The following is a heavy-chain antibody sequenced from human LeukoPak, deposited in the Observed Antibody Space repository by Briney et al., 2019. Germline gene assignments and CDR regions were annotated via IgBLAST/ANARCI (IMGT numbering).Heavy chain of an antibody. D-gene: IGHD5-12*01. CDR1: GYSISSGYY. Sequence: SETLSLTCTVSGYSISSGYYWGWIRQPPGKGLEWIGSIYHSGSTYYNPSLKSRVTISVDTSKNQFSLKLSSVTAADTAVYYCARATVATIWENYFDYWGQGTLVTVSS. CDR3: ARATVATIWENYFDY. CDR2: IYHSGST. J-gene: IGHJ4*02. V-gene: IGHV4-38-2*02.